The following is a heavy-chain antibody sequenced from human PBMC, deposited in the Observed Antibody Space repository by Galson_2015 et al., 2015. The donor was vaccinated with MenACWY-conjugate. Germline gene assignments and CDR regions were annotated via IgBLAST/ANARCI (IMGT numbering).Heavy chain of an antibody. J-gene: IGHJ4*02. CDR2: IKEDGSEK. Sequence: SLRLSCAASGFNFRGDWMTWVRQAPGKGLEWVANIKEDGSEKYYADSVKGRFTISRDNVKNSLYLQMNSLRAEDTAVNYCASEDYYYDSSSRRKLSMDYWGQGTLVTVSS. V-gene: IGHV3-7*03. D-gene: IGHD3-22*01. CDR1: GFNFRGDW. CDR3: ASEDYYYDSSSRRKLSMDY.